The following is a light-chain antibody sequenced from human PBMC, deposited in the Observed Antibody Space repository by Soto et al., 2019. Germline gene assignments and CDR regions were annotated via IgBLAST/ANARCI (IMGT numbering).Light chain of an antibody. CDR3: SSYTSYTTLWV. J-gene: IGLJ3*02. Sequence: QSVLTQPASVSGSPGQSITISCTGTVSDIGVYNYVSWYQQHPGKAPKLMIYGVSNRPSGVSNRFSGSKSGNAASLTISGLQAEDEADYYCSSYTSYTTLWVFGGGTKVTVL. CDR2: GVS. CDR1: VSDIGVYNY. V-gene: IGLV2-14*01.